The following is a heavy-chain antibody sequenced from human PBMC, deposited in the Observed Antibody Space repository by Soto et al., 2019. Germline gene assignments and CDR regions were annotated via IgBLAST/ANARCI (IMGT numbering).Heavy chain of an antibody. CDR2: ISSSSSNI. J-gene: IGHJ4*02. CDR1: GFTFSSYG. CDR3: ATTGHYYDSSGYYIGY. D-gene: IGHD3-22*01. Sequence: GGSLRLSCAASGFTFSSYGMHWVRQAPGKGLEWVASISSSSSNIYYADSVKGRFTISRDNAKNSLYLQMNSLRAEDTAVYYCATTGHYYDSSGYYIGYWGQGTLVTVSS. V-gene: IGHV3-21*01.